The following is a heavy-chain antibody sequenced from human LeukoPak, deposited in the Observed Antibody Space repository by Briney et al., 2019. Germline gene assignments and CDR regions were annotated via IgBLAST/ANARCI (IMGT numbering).Heavy chain of an antibody. Sequence: SVKVSCKASGGTFSSYTISWVRQAPGQGLEWMGRIIPILGIANYAQKFQGRVTITADKSTSTAYIELSSLRSEDTAVYYCARDLGSTGERRYYYDSSGYYYDAFDIWGQGTMVTVSS. V-gene: IGHV1-69*04. CDR2: IIPILGIA. CDR1: GGTFSSYT. CDR3: ARDLGSTGERRYYYDSSGYYYDAFDI. J-gene: IGHJ3*02. D-gene: IGHD3-22*01.